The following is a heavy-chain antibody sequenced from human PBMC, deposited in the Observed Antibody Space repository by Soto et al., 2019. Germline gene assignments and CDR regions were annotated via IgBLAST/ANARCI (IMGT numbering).Heavy chain of an antibody. V-gene: IGHV4-31*11. CDR1: GDSISRGGYY. CDR3: AREDRDESFFDT. CDR2: IYYSGST. Sequence: KPSETLSLTCEVSGDSISRGGYYWNWIRQHPGKGLEWIGYIYYSGSTSYNPSLQSRVTISVDLSKNQFYLKLSSVTAADTAMYYCAREDRDESFFDTWGRGALVTVSS. J-gene: IGHJ4*02.